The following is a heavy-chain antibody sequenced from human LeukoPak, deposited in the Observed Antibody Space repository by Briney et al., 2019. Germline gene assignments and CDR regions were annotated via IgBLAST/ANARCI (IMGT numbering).Heavy chain of an antibody. D-gene: IGHD3-22*01. CDR3: ATGNPDSSGYYLFR. CDR1: GYTLTGLS. J-gene: IGHJ4*02. V-gene: IGHV1-24*01. Sequence: ASVKVPCKVSGYTLTGLSMHWVRQAPGKGLEWMGGFDPEDGETIYAQKFQGRVTMTEDTSTDTAYMELSSLRSEDTAVYYCATGNPDSSGYYLFRWGQGTLVTVSS. CDR2: FDPEDGET.